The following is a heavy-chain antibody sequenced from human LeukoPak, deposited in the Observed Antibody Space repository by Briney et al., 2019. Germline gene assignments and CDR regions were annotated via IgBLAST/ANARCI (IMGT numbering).Heavy chain of an antibody. Sequence: GGSLRLSCAASGFTFDDYGMSWVRQAPGKGLEWVSGINWNGGSTGYADSVKGRFTISRDNAKNTLYLQMNSLRAEDTALYYCARDPRQLASDYWGQGTLVTVSS. V-gene: IGHV3-20*04. CDR1: GFTFDDYG. CDR2: INWNGGST. J-gene: IGHJ4*02. D-gene: IGHD6-6*01. CDR3: ARDPRQLASDY.